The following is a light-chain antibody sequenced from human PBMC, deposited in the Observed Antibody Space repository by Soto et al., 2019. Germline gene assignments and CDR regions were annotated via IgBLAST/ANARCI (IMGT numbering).Light chain of an antibody. CDR3: QQYNDCPLT. CDR1: QSVSSN. CDR2: DIS. Sequence: EILMTQSPATLSVSPGERATLSCRASQSVSSNLAWYQQKPGQAPSLLIYDISARATGIPTRFSGSGSGTEFTPTISSLQSEDFAVYYCQQYNDCPLTFGGGTKVDIK. J-gene: IGKJ4*01. V-gene: IGKV3D-15*01.